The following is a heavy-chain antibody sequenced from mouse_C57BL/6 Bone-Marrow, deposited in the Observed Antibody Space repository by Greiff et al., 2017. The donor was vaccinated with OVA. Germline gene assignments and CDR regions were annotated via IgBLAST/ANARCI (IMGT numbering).Heavy chain of an antibody. V-gene: IGHV5-4*03. CDR3: ARAGDYGSSSFAY. CDR2: ISDGGSYT. CDR1: GFTFSSYA. J-gene: IGHJ3*01. Sequence: EVMLVESGGGLVKPGGSLKLSCAASGFTFSSYAMSWVRPTPEKRLEWVATISDGGSYTYYPDNVQGRFTISRDNAKNNLYLQMSHLKSEDTAMYYCARAGDYGSSSFAYWGQGTLVTVSA. D-gene: IGHD1-1*01.